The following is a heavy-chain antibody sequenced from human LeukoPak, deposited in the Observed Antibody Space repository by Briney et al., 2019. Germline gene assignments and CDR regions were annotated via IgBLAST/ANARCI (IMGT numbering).Heavy chain of an antibody. V-gene: IGHV3-30*02. CDR3: AVTMVRGGPTYYYYYGMDV. D-gene: IGHD3-10*01. J-gene: IGHJ6*02. CDR1: GFTLSSYG. CDR2: IRYDGSNK. Sequence: PGGSLRLSCAASGFTLSSYGMHWVRQAPGKGLEWVAFIRYDGSNKYYADSVKGRFTISRDNSKSTLYLQMNSLRAEDTAVYYCAVTMVRGGPTYYYYYGMDVWGQGTTVTVSS.